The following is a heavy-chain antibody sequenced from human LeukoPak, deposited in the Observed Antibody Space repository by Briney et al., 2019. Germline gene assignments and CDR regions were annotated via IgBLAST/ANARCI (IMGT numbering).Heavy chain of an antibody. D-gene: IGHD3-9*01. CDR3: ARRYFDWLYGMDV. CDR1: GFTFSSYA. Sequence: GGSLRLSCAASGFTFSSYAMSWVRQAPGKGLEWVSAISGSGGSTYYADSVKGRFTISRDNAKNSLYLQMNSLRAEDTAVYYCARRYFDWLYGMDVWGQGTTVTVSS. J-gene: IGHJ6*02. CDR2: ISGSGGST. V-gene: IGHV3-23*01.